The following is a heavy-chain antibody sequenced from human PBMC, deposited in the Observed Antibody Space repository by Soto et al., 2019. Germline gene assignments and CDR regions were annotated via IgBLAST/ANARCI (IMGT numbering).Heavy chain of an antibody. V-gene: IGHV3-23*01. Sequence: EVQLLESGGGLIQPGGSLRLSCAASGFTFSSYAMSWVRQAPGKGLEWVSAISGSGGSTYYADSVKGRFTISRDNSKNTLYLQMNSLRAEYTAVYYCAKENGYSSSWFEFDYWGQGTLVTVSS. J-gene: IGHJ4*02. CDR1: GFTFSSYA. CDR2: ISGSGGST. D-gene: IGHD6-13*01. CDR3: AKENGYSSSWFEFDY.